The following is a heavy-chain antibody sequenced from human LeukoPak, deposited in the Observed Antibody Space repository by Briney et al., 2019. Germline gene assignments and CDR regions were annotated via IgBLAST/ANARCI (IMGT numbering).Heavy chain of an antibody. CDR2: ISGSGEST. V-gene: IGHV3-23*01. J-gene: IGHJ5*02. CDR1: GFIFSSYA. D-gene: IGHD3-3*01. CDR3: AKGWEFRVVIPVAVS. Sequence: TGGSLRLSCEGSGFIFSSYAMTWVRQAPGKGLQWVSSISGSGESTYYADSMKGRFTISRDNSKNTLSLQMNSLRAEDTAVYFCAKGWEFRVVIPVAVSWGQGTLVTVSS.